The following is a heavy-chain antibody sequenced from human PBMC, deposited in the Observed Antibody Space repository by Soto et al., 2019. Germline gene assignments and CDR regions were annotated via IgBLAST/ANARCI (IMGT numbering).Heavy chain of an antibody. V-gene: IGHV1-69*01. CDR3: ARERVGGDAFDI. D-gene: IGHD3-16*01. Sequence: QVQLVQSGAELKKPGSSVKVSCKASGGTFSSYAISWVRQAPGQGLEWMGGIIPIFGTANYAQKFQGRVTITADESTSTAYMELSSMRSEDTAVYYCARERVGGDAFDIWGQGTMVTVSS. CDR2: IIPIFGTA. J-gene: IGHJ3*02. CDR1: GGTFSSYA.